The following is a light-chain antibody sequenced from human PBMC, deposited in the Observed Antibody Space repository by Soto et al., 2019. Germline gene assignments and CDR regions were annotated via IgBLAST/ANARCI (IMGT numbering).Light chain of an antibody. CDR3: QSYDNRLAGWV. Sequence: QSVLTQPPSMSGAPGQRVTISYSGNSSNIGAGYDVHWYQQVPGRSPKLLIFGDTNRPSGVPDRFSGSQSGTSASLAITGLQAEDEADYYCQSYDNRLAGWVFGGGTQLTVL. CDR1: SSNIGAGYD. V-gene: IGLV1-40*01. CDR2: GDT. J-gene: IGLJ3*02.